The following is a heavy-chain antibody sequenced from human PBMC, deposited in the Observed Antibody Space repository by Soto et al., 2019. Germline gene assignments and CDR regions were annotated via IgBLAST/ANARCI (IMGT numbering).Heavy chain of an antibody. Sequence: QVQLVESGGGVVPPGGSLRLSCAASGFTFTTYGMHWVRQAPGKGLEWVAVIWYDGSNKFYGDSVKGRFTISRDHSKNTVDLQMNSLRAEDSAVYYCASERFLEWLDRRSVYEYWGRGTLVTVSS. CDR1: GFTFTTYG. D-gene: IGHD3-3*01. V-gene: IGHV3-33*01. CDR2: IWYDGSNK. CDR3: ASERFLEWLDRRSVYEY. J-gene: IGHJ4*02.